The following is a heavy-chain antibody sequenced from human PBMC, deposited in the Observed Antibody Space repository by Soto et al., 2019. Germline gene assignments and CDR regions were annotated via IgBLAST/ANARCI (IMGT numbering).Heavy chain of an antibody. V-gene: IGHV3-74*01. CDR3: ARGGPFDY. J-gene: IGHJ4*02. Sequence: GGSLRLSCAASGFSISSHWMHWVRRAPGKGLMWVSRINGDGSGTYYADSVKGRFTISRDNSKNTLYLQMNSLRAEDTAVYYCARGGPFDYWGQGTLVTVSS. CDR2: INGDGSGT. CDR1: GFSISSHW.